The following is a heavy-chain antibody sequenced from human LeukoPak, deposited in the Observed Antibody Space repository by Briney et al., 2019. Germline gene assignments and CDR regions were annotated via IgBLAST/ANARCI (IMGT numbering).Heavy chain of an antibody. CDR1: GYTFTGYY. CDR2: INPNSGGT. J-gene: IGHJ6*02. Sequence: ASVKVSCTASGYTFTGYYMQWVRQAPGQGLEWMGWINPNSGGTNYAQKFQGRVTMTRDTSISTAYMELSRLGSDDTAVYFCARDHCVSSGCYEDYYYGMDVWGRGTTVTVSS. V-gene: IGHV1-2*02. D-gene: IGHD6-25*01. CDR3: ARDHCVSSGCYEDYYYGMDV.